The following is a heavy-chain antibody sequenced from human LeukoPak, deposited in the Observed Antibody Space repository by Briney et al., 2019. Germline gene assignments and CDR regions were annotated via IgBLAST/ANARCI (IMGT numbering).Heavy chain of an antibody. J-gene: IGHJ3*01. CDR3: AKDVVTMVRGVIV. CDR2: IRYDGSNK. D-gene: IGHD3-10*01. CDR1: GFIFTDHA. Sequence: GGSLRLSCAASGFIFTDHALSWVRQAPGKGLEWVAFIRYDGSNKYYADSVKGRFTISRDNSKNTLYLQMNSLRAEDTAVYYCAKDVVTMVRGVIVWGQGTMVTVSS. V-gene: IGHV3-30*02.